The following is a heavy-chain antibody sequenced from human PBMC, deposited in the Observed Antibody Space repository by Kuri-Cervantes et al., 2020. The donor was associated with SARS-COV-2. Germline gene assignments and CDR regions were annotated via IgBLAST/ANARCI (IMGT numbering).Heavy chain of an antibody. CDR1: GFTFSRYS. J-gene: IGHJ4*02. Sequence: GGSLRLSCKASGFTFSRYSMAWVRQAPGKGLEWVSFISNSGNSIYYADSVKGRFTISRDNAKNSLYLQMNSLRDEDTAVYYCARSRDGDYDPFDYWGQGTLVTVSS. V-gene: IGHV3-48*02. CDR2: ISNSGNSI. CDR3: ARSRDGDYDPFDY. D-gene: IGHD4-17*01.